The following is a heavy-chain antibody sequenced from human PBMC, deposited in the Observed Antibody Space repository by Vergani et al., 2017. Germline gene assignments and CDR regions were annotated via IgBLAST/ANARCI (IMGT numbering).Heavy chain of an antibody. Sequence: QVTLKESGPALVKPTQTLTLTCTFSGFSLSTSGMRVSWIRQPPGKALEWLARIDWDDDTFYSTSLKTRLTISKDTSKNQVVLTMTNMDPVDTATYYCARSSNWGSTGFDCWGQGTLVTVSS. J-gene: IGHJ4*02. D-gene: IGHD7-27*01. CDR2: IDWDDDT. CDR1: GFSLSTSGMR. V-gene: IGHV2-70*04. CDR3: ARSSNWGSTGFDC.